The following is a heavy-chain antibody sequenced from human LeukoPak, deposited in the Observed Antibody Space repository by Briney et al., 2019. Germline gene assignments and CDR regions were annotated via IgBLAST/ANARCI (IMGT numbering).Heavy chain of an antibody. J-gene: IGHJ4*02. CDR2: ISSSGSTI. CDR3: ATGYSYGSPNC. Sequence: GGSLRPSCAASGFTFSDYYMSWIRQAPGKGLEWVSYISSSGSTIYYADSVKGRFTISRDNAKNSLYLQMNSLRAEDTAVYYCATGYSYGSPNCWGQGTLVTVSS. D-gene: IGHD5-18*01. V-gene: IGHV3-11*01. CDR1: GFTFSDYY.